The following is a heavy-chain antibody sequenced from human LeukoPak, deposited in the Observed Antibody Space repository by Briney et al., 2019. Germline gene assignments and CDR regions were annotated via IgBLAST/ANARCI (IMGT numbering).Heavy chain of an antibody. CDR2: ISGSGGNT. CDR1: GFTFYSYA. J-gene: IGHJ6*03. D-gene: IGHD4-17*01. Sequence: GGSLRLSCAASGFTFYSYAMSWVRQAPGKGLEWVSAISGSGGNTYYADSVKGRFTISRDNAKNSLYLQMNSLRAEDTAVYYCASIRGVDDYGDYVDYYYYMDVWGKGTTVTVSS. CDR3: ASIRGVDDYGDYVDYYYYMDV. V-gene: IGHV3-23*01.